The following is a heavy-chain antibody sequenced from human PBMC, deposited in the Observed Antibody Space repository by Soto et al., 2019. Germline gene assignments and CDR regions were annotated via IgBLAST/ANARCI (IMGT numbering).Heavy chain of an antibody. Sequence: QVQLRESGPGLVKPSQTLSLTCSVSGASVAGGSYYWSWVRQPPGKGLEWIGYIPSRGRPFYNPSLTSRGTISADTSKNQLTLQLTPVTAADMAVYYCARNTYSGYDFGLWGQGTLVTVSS. CDR1: GASVAGGSYY. V-gene: IGHV4-30-4*01. CDR2: IPSRGRP. J-gene: IGHJ5*02. D-gene: IGHD5-12*01. CDR3: ARNTYSGYDFGL.